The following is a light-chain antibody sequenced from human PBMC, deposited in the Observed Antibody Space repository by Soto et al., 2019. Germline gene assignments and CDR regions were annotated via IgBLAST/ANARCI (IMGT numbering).Light chain of an antibody. J-gene: IGLJ1*01. CDR1: GSDVGGHKY. CDR2: EVS. CDR3: YSYPASTTLGV. V-gene: IGLV2-14*01. Sequence: QSAMTQPASVSGSPGQTISIPCTGTGSDVGGHKYVSWYQQHPGKAPKHIIYEVSARPSGVSNSLSVYKSGNMASLPIHGIQAEDEADYFCYSYPASTTLGVFGTGTKVTVL.